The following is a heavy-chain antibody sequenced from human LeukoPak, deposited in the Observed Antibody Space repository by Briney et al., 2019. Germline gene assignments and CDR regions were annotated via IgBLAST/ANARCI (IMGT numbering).Heavy chain of an antibody. D-gene: IGHD5-18*01. CDR1: GFTFSTYA. J-gene: IGHJ6*03. CDR3: ARTTEGGYTYDYFYYYYMDV. CDR2: INHSGST. V-gene: IGHV4-34*01. Sequence: PGGSLRLSCAASGFTFSTYAMSWVRQAPGKGLEWIGEINHSGSTNYNPSLKSRVTISVDTSKNQFSLKLSSVTAADTAVYYCARTTEGGYTYDYFYYYYMDVWGKGTTVTISS.